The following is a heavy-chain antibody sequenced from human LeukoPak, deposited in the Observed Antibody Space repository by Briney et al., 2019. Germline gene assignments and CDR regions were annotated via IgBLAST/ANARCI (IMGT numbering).Heavy chain of an antibody. D-gene: IGHD5-18*01. CDR1: GFTFSTYA. CDR2: ISGTDGST. J-gene: IGHJ4*02. V-gene: IGHV3-23*01. Sequence: PGASLRLSCAASGFTFSTYAMSWVRQAPGKGLEWVSAISGTDGSTYYADSVKGRFTISRDNSKNTLYLQMNSLRAEDTAVYYCAREDTAMVLIDYWGQGTLVTVSS. CDR3: AREDTAMVLIDY.